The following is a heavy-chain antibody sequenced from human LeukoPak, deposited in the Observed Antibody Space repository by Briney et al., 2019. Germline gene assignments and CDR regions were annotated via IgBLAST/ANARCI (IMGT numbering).Heavy chain of an antibody. CDR1: GGSISSGSYY. CDR3: ARLYYDFWSPQDWFDP. V-gene: IGHV4-61*02. CDR2: IYTSGST. J-gene: IGHJ5*02. D-gene: IGHD3-3*01. Sequence: PSQTLSLTCTVSGGSISSGSYYWSWIRQPAGKGLEWIGRIYTSGSTNYNPSLKSRVTISVYTSKNQFSLKLSSVTAADTAVYYCARLYYDFWSPQDWFDPWGQGTLVTVSS.